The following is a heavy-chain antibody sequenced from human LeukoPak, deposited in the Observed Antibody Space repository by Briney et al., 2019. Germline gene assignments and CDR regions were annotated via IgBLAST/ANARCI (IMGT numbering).Heavy chain of an antibody. J-gene: IGHJ6*02. D-gene: IGHD2-2*01. V-gene: IGHV1-69*13. Sequence: ASVKVSCKTSGYTFTNYDINWVRQAPGQGLEWVGGIIPIFGTANYAQKFQGRVTITADESTSTAYMELSSLRSEDTAVYYCARGIVVVPAADPINYYGMDVWAKGPRSPSP. CDR2: IIPIFGTA. CDR1: GYTFTNYD. CDR3: ARGIVVVPAADPINYYGMDV.